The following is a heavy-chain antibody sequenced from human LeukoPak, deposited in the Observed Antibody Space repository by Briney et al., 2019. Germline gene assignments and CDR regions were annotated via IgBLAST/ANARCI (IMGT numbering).Heavy chain of an antibody. D-gene: IGHD2-2*01. V-gene: IGHV5-51*01. Sequence: GESLKISCKGSGYSFTSYWIGWVRQMPGKGLEWVGIIYPGDSDTRYSTSLQGQVTISADKSISTAYLQWSSLKASATAMYYCARLGGVRYCSSTSCYPDWFDPWGQGTLVTVSS. CDR3: ARLGGVRYCSSTSCYPDWFDP. CDR1: GYSFTSYW. CDR2: IYPGDSDT. J-gene: IGHJ5*02.